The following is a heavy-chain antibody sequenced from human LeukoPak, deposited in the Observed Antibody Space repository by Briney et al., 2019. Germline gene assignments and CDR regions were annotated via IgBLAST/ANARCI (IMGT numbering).Heavy chain of an antibody. CDR3: ARDRLRGVYFDY. D-gene: IGHD3-10*01. CDR1: GGSISSYY. J-gene: IGHJ4*02. V-gene: IGHV4-59*01. Sequence: SETLSLTCTVSGGSISSYYWSWIRQPSWKRLEWIGYIYYSGSTNYNPSLKSRVTISVDTSKNQFSLKLSSVTAADTAVYYCARDRLRGVYFDYWGQGTLVTVSS. CDR2: IYYSGST.